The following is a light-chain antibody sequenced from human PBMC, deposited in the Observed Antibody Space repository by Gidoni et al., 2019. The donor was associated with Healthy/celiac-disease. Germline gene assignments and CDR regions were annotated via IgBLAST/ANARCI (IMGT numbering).Light chain of an antibody. CDR1: QSVSSN. J-gene: IGKJ1*01. CDR2: GAP. Sequence: ELVMTQSPATLSVSPGERATLSCGASQSVSSNLAWYQQKPGQAPRLLIYGAPTRATGIPARFSGSGSGTEFTLTISSLQSEDFAVYYCQQYNNWPPWTFGQGTKVEIK. CDR3: QQYNNWPPWT. V-gene: IGKV3-15*01.